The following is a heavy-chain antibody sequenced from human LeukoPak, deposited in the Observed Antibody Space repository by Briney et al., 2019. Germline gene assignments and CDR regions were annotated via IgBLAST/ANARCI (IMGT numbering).Heavy chain of an antibody. D-gene: IGHD3-3*01. J-gene: IGHJ6*03. V-gene: IGHV3-74*01. CDR1: GFMFSSYW. Sequence: GGSLRLSCVVSGFMFSSYWMHWVRQVPGKGLVWVSSMDSDGSITTYADSVKGRFTISRDNSKNTLYLQMNSLRAEDTAVYYCARDLGDFWSGSGDQYMDVWGKGTTVTVSS. CDR2: MDSDGSIT. CDR3: ARDLGDFWSGSGDQYMDV.